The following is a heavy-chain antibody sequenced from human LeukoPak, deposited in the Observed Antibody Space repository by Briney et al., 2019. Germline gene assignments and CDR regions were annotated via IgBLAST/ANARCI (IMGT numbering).Heavy chain of an antibody. J-gene: IGHJ4*02. CDR1: GFTVTKYW. CDR2: INQDGSER. Sequence: GGSLRLAWAASGFTVTKYWMTWVRQDPGKWLGWVANINQDGSERFYVDSVKGGFTISRDNAKNSLYLQMNSLGAEDTAVYYCARGLDCRRTSCYLDTWGQGTLVSVSS. CDR3: ARGLDCRRTSCYLDT. V-gene: IGHV3-7*01. D-gene: IGHD3/OR15-3a*01.